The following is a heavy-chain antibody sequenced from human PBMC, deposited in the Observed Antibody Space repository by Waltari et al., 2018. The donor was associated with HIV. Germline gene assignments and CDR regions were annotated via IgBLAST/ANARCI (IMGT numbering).Heavy chain of an antibody. D-gene: IGHD3-22*01. V-gene: IGHV3-9*01. CDR2: ITWNSETT. CDR3: VKDGGFSSRHYFIGYFDS. Sequence: EVQLVESGGGLVKPGRCKRLYCAASGFTFDDSAMHWVRQAPGYVLDWHSGITWNSETTDDADSVKGRFTLSRYNAKNSLYLHMNSLRSEDTALYYCVKDGGFSSRHYFIGYFDSWGQGTLVTVST. J-gene: IGHJ4*02. CDR1: GFTFDDSA.